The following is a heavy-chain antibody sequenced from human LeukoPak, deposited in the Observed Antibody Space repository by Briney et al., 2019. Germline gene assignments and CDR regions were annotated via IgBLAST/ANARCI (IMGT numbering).Heavy chain of an antibody. CDR2: VWYDGSDK. J-gene: IGHJ4*02. CDR3: ASSSGWYLSSDY. Sequence: GGSLRLSCAASGFTFRTYGMHWVRQAPGKGLEWVAVVWYDGSDKYHADSVKGRFTISRDNSKNMLYLQMNSLRAEDTAVYYCASSSGWYLSSDYWGQGTLVTVSS. CDR1: GFTFRTYG. V-gene: IGHV3-33*01. D-gene: IGHD6-19*01.